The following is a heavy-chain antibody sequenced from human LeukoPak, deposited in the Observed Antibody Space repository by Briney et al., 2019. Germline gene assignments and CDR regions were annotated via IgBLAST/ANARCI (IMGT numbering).Heavy chain of an antibody. V-gene: IGHV3-21*01. CDR3: ARGGRAAAGYFNY. CDR2: ISSSSSYI. Sequence: GRSLRLSCAASGFTFSSYSMNWVRQAPGKGLEWVSSISSSSSYIYYADSVKGRFTISRDNAKNSLYLQMNSLRAEDTAVYYCARGGRAAAGYFNYWGQGTLVTVSS. CDR1: GFTFSSYS. J-gene: IGHJ4*02. D-gene: IGHD6-13*01.